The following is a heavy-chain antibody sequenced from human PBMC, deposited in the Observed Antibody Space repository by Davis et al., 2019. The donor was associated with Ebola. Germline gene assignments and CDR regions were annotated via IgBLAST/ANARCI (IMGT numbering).Heavy chain of an antibody. Sequence: ASVKVSCKVSEYTLTDLSIHWVRQAPGQGLEWMGRFDPEDGERIYAQKFQGRVTMTDDTSTDTAYMKLTSLRSEDTAVYYCAIGGRAGGFDYWGQGTLVTVSS. J-gene: IGHJ4*02. CDR3: AIGGRAGGFDY. V-gene: IGHV1-24*01. CDR1: EYTLTDLS. CDR2: FDPEDGER.